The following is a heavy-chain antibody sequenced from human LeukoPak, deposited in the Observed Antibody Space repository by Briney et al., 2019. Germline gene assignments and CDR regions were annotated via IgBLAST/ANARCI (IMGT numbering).Heavy chain of an antibody. J-gene: IGHJ4*02. V-gene: IGHV4-39*01. Sequence: SETLSLTCTVSGGSISSSSYYWGWIRQPPGKGLEWIGSIYYSGSTYYNPSLKSRVTISVDTSRNQFSLKLSSVTAADTAVYYCARKAYSYGYALDSWGQGTLVTVSS. CDR3: ARKAYSYGYALDS. D-gene: IGHD5-18*01. CDR1: GGSISSSSYY. CDR2: IYYSGST.